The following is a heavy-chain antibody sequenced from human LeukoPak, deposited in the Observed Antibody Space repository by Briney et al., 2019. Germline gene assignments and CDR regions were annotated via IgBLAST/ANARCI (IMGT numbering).Heavy chain of an antibody. J-gene: IGHJ4*02. CDR3: ARGRGSGWSDY. D-gene: IGHD6-19*01. Sequence: SSETLSLTCTVSGGSISSSSYYWGWIHQPPGKGLEWIGSIYYSGSTYYNPSLKSRVTISVDTSKNQFSLKLSSVTAADTAVYYCARGRGSGWSDYWGQGTLVTVSS. CDR2: IYYSGST. V-gene: IGHV4-39*07. CDR1: GGSISSSSYY.